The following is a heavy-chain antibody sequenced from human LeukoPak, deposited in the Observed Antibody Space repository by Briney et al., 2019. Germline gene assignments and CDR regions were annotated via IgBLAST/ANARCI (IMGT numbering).Heavy chain of an antibody. CDR2: IYYSGST. V-gene: IGHV4-39*01. CDR3: ARTMIVVVISQLDFDY. CDR1: GGSISSTSYY. Sequence: PSETLSLTCTVSGGSISSTSYYWGWIRQPPGKGLEWIGSIYYSGSTYYNPSLKSRVTISVDTSKNQFSLKLSSVTAADTAVYYCARTMIVVVISQLDFDYWGQGTLVTVSS. J-gene: IGHJ4*02. D-gene: IGHD3-22*01.